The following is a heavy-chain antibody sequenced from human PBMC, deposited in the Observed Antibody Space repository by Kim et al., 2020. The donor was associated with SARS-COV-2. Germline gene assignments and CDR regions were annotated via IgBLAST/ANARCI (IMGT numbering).Heavy chain of an antibody. Sequence: SQTLSLTCAISGDRVSSNSAAWNWIRQSPSRGLEWLGRTYYRSKWYNDYAVSVKSRITINPDTSKNQFSLQLNSVTPEDTAVYYCARVLLWFGEFQNYFDYWGQGTLVTVSS. J-gene: IGHJ4*02. D-gene: IGHD3-10*01. CDR1: GDRVSSNSAA. V-gene: IGHV6-1*01. CDR2: TYYRSKWYN. CDR3: ARVLLWFGEFQNYFDY.